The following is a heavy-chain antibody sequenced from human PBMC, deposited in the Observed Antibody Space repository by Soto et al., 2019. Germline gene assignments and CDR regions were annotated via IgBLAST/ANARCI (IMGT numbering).Heavy chain of an antibody. CDR2: IYYSGST. J-gene: IGHJ4*02. D-gene: IGHD6-6*01. CDR3: ATLSLRHEFDY. CDR1: GGSISSGGYY. V-gene: IGHV4-31*03. Sequence: SETLSLTCTVSGGSISSGGYYWSWIRQHPGKGLEWIGYIYYSGSTYYNPSLKSRVTISVDTSKNHFSLKLISVTAADTAVYYCATLSLRHEFDYWVQASLVAVSS.